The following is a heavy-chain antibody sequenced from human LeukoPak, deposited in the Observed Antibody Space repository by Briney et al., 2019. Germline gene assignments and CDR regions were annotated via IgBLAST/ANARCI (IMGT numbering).Heavy chain of an antibody. CDR1: GGSFSGYY. CDR2: INHSGST. V-gene: IGHV4-34*01. D-gene: IGHD3-22*01. J-gene: IGHJ3*02. CDR3: ARDQYYYDSSGYYFDAFDI. Sequence: SETLSLTCAVYGGSFSGYYWSWIRQPPGKGLEWIGEINHSGSTNHNPSLKSRVTISVDTSKNQFSLKMSSVTAADTAVYYCARDQYYYDSSGYYFDAFDIWGQGTMVTVSS.